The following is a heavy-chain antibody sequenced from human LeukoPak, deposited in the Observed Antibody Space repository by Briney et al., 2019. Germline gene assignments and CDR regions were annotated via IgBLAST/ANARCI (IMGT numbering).Heavy chain of an antibody. J-gene: IGHJ4*02. D-gene: IGHD1-26*01. V-gene: IGHV1-8*03. Sequence: ASVKVSCKASGYTFTSYDINWVRQATGQGLEWMGWTNPNSGNTGYAQKFQGRVTITRNTSISTTYMELSSLRSEDTAVYYCARSTMGARRKYDYWGQGTLVTVSS. CDR1: GYTFTSYD. CDR3: ARSTMGARRKYDY. CDR2: TNPNSGNT.